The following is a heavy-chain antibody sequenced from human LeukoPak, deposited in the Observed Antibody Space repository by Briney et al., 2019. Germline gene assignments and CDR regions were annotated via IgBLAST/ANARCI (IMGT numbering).Heavy chain of an antibody. Sequence: PSETLSLTCAVSGGSISSSNWWTWVRQSPGKGLEWIGEIYHSGSTNYNPSLKSRVTMSVDTSKNQFSLKLSSVTAADTAVYYCARGLRHYYDSSGYYYEFRPLDYWGQGTLVTVSS. CDR2: IYHSGST. V-gene: IGHV4-4*02. CDR1: GGSISSSNW. CDR3: ARGLRHYYDSSGYYYEFRPLDY. D-gene: IGHD3-22*01. J-gene: IGHJ4*02.